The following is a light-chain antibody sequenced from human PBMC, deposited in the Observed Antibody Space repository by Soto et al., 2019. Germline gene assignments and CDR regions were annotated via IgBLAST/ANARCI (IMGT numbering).Light chain of an antibody. Sequence: DILMTQSPSSLSASVGDRVTITCRASQSISSYLNWYQQKPGKAPKLLIYAASSLQSGVPSRFSGSGSGTDFTLTISSLQHEDFANYYCQQYNSYRAFGQGTKVEI. V-gene: IGKV1-39*01. CDR3: QQYNSYRA. CDR2: AAS. CDR1: QSISSY. J-gene: IGKJ1*01.